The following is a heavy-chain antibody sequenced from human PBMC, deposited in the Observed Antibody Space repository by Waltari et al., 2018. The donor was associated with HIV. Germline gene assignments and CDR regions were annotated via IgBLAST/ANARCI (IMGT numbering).Heavy chain of an antibody. CDR3: ASRGYSNGDYYNAMDV. CDR2: VIPVFGKA. D-gene: IGHD5-18*01. Sequence: VQVVQSGAEVKKPGSSVKVSCKASGGTFRNYGMSWVRQAPGQGLEWMGGVIPVFGKANYAQKFQGRVTITADESTSTTYMELSSLRSEDTAMYYCASRGYSNGDYYNAMDVWGQGTTVTVSS. V-gene: IGHV1-69*01. J-gene: IGHJ6*02. CDR1: GGTFRNYG.